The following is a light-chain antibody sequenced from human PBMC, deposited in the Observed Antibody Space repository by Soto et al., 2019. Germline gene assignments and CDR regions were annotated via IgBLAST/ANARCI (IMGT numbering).Light chain of an antibody. CDR1: QSVGSNY. V-gene: IGKV3-20*01. J-gene: IGKJ1*01. CDR3: QQYGSSGT. CDR2: GAS. Sequence: EIVLTQFPGTLSLSPGERATLSCRASQSVGSNYLAWYQQRPGQPPNLLIFGASHRATGIQDRFSGSGSGTDFTLTISRLEPEDFAVYYCQQYGSSGTFGQGTKVDI.